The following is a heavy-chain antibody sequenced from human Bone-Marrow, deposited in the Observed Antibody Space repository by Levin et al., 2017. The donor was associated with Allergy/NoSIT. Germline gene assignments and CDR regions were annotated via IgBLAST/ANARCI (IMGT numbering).Heavy chain of an antibody. J-gene: IGHJ4*02. V-gene: IGHV1-69*13. Sequence: SVKVSCKASGGTFSSYAISWVRQAPGQGLEWMGGIIPIFGTANYAQKFQGRVTITADESTSTAYMELSSLRSEDTAVYYCARDNESSSSDAHFDYWGQGTLVTVSS. CDR1: GGTFSSYA. D-gene: IGHD6-6*01. CDR3: ARDNESSSSDAHFDY. CDR2: IIPIFGTA.